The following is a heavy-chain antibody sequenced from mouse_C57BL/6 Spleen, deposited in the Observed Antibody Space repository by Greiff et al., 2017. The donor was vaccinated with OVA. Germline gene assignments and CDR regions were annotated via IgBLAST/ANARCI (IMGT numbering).Heavy chain of an antibody. J-gene: IGHJ2*01. CDR1: GYTFTGYW. CDR2: ILPGSGST. V-gene: IGHV1-9*01. CDR3: ASSYGYDFDY. D-gene: IGHD2-2*01. Sequence: VQLQQSGAELMKPGASVKLSCKATGYTFTGYWIEWVKQRPGHGLEWIGEILPGSGSTNYTEKFKGKATFTADTSSNTAYMQLSSLTTEDSAIYYCASSYGYDFDYWGQGTTLTVSS.